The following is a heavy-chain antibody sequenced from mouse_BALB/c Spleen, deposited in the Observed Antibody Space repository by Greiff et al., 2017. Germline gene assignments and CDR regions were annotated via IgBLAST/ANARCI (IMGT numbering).Heavy chain of an antibody. CDR3: ARNYGNYEFAY. D-gene: IGHD2-1*01. CDR2: IYPGGGYT. J-gene: IGHJ3*01. V-gene: IGHV1-63*02. CDR1: GYTFTNYW. Sequence: QVQLQQSGAELVRPGTSVKISCKASGYTFTNYWLGWVKQRPGHGLEWIGDIYPGGGYTNYNEKFKGKATLTADTSSSTAYMQLSSLTSEDSAVYFCARNYGNYEFAYWGQGTLVTVAA.